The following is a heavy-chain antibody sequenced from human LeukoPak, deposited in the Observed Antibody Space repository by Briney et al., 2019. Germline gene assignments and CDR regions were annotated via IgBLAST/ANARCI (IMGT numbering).Heavy chain of an antibody. V-gene: IGHV3-21*01. CDR3: ARERNFYYFDY. CDR1: GFTFNDYT. J-gene: IGHJ4*02. Sequence: GGSLRLSCAASGFTFNDYTMTWVRQAPGKGLEWVSSITGDCNYIFYADSVKGRFTISRDNAQNSLFLELNSLRGEDTAVYYCARERNFYYFDYWGQGTLVTVSS. D-gene: IGHD3-3*01. CDR2: ITGDCNYI.